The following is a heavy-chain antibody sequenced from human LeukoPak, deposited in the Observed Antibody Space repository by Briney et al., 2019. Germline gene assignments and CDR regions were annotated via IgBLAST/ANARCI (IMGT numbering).Heavy chain of an antibody. CDR1: GFTVSSNS. CDR3: ARGRRFLEWFGASLDV. V-gene: IGHV3-21*01. Sequence: GGSLRLSCTVSGFTVSSNSMSWVRQAPGKGLEWVSSISSSSSYIYYADSVKGRFTISRDNAKNSLYLQMNSLRAEDTAVYYCARGRRFLEWFGASLDVWGKGTTVTVSS. J-gene: IGHJ6*04. CDR2: ISSSSSYI. D-gene: IGHD3-3*01.